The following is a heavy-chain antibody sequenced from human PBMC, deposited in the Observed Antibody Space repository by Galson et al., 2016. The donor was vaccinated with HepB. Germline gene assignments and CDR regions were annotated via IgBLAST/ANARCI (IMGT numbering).Heavy chain of an antibody. CDR1: GFTFTSSS. J-gene: IGHJ4*02. Sequence: SVKVSCKASGFTFTSSSVQWVRQARGQRLEWIGWIVVGSGNTNYAQKFQERVTITRDMSTTTAYMELSSLRSEDTAVYYCAGAPDYKVRDYWGQGTLVTVSS. CDR2: IVVGSGNT. CDR3: AGAPDYKVRDY. D-gene: IGHD4-11*01. V-gene: IGHV1-58*01.